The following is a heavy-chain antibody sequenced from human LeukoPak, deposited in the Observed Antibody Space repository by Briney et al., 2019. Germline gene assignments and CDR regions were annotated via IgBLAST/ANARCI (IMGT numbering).Heavy chain of an antibody. CDR3: ARVGRTGEFYGVIDI. Sequence: SVKVSCKASGGTFSSYAISWVRQAPGQGLEWMGRIIPIFGTANYAQKFQGRVTITTDESTSTAYMELSSLRPEDTAVYYCARVGRTGEFYGVIDIWGQGTMVTVSS. V-gene: IGHV1-69*05. J-gene: IGHJ3*02. D-gene: IGHD7-27*01. CDR2: IIPIFGTA. CDR1: GGTFSSYA.